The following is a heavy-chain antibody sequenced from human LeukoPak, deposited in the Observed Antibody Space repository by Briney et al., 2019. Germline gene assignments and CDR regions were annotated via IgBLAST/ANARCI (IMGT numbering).Heavy chain of an antibody. D-gene: IGHD2-15*01. V-gene: IGHV3-23*01. CDR1: GFTFSSYA. J-gene: IGHJ6*02. CDR3: AKSPVPYCSGGSCYGMDV. CDR2: ISGSGGST. Sequence: PGGSLRLSCAASGFTFSSYAMSWVRQAPGKGLEWVSVISGSGGSTYYADSVKGRFTISRDNSKNTLYLRMNSLRVEDTAGYYCAKSPVPYCSGGSCYGMDVWGQGTTVTVSS.